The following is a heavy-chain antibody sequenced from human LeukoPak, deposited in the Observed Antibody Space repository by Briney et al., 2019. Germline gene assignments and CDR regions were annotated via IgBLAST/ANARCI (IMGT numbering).Heavy chain of an antibody. Sequence: ASVKVSCKASGYTFTGYYMHWVRQAPGQGLEWMGWINPNSGGTNYAQKFQGRVTMTRDTSISTAYMELSRLRSDDTAVYYCARDFGDIVVVPAANWGQGTLVTVSS. CDR2: INPNSGGT. D-gene: IGHD2-2*01. V-gene: IGHV1-2*02. J-gene: IGHJ4*02. CDR3: ARDFGDIVVVPAAN. CDR1: GYTFTGYY.